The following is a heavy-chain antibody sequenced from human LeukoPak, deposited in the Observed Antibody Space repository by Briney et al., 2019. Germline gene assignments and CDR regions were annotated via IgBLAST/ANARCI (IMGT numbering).Heavy chain of an antibody. V-gene: IGHV4-59*01. CDR3: ARHLLLWFGEFGSTYAFDI. D-gene: IGHD3-10*01. CDR2: IHGSGNT. CDR1: GASIRSWY. Sequence: ASATVSLTCPVSGASIRSWYWSWIRQPAGKGLEWLGNIHGSGNTNYNPSLKSRLSMSLDTSRNQFSLNLTSVTAADTATYYCARHLLLWFGEFGSTYAFDIWGQGTMVTVSS. J-gene: IGHJ3*02.